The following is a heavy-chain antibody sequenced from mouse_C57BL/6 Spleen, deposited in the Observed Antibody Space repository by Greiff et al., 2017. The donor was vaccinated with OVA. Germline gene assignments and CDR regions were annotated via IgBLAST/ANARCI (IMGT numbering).Heavy chain of an antibody. D-gene: IGHD1-1*01. CDR2: INHKNGGT. V-gene: IGHV1-26*01. Sequence: VQLQQSGPELVKPGASVKISCKASGYTFTDYYMNWVKQSHGKSLEWIGDINHKNGGTSYNQKFKGKATLTVDKSSSTAYMELRSLTSEDSAVYYCATNHYYGSSYPAWFAYWGQGTLVTVSA. CDR1: GYTFTDYY. J-gene: IGHJ3*01. CDR3: ATNHYYGSSYPAWFAY.